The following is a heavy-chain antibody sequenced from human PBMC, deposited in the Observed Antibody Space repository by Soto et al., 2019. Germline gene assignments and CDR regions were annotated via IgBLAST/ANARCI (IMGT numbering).Heavy chain of an antibody. J-gene: IGHJ4*02. CDR3: LTAPVVWTY. CDR2: IYSGGTT. D-gene: IGHD1-1*01. V-gene: IGHV3-53*01. Sequence: GGSLRLSCAASGFTVHNNHMSWVRQAPGKGLEWVSIIYSGGTTYYADSVKGRFTISRDNSKNTLYLQMNSLRVEDTAVYYCLTAPVVWTYWGQGTLVTVSS. CDR1: GFTVHNNH.